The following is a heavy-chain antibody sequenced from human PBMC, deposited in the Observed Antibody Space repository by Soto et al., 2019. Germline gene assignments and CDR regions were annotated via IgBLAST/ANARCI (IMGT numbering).Heavy chain of an antibody. J-gene: IGHJ6*02. CDR1: GFSLSTSGVG. CDR2: IYWNDDK. Sequence: SGPTLVNPTQTLTLTCTFSGFSLSTSGVGVGWTRQPPGKALEWLALIYWNDDKRYSPSLKSRLTITKDTSKNQVVLTMTNMDPVDTATYYCARLMTTVTPYYYYGMDVWGQGTTVTVSS. D-gene: IGHD4-4*01. CDR3: ARLMTTVTPYYYYGMDV. V-gene: IGHV2-5*01.